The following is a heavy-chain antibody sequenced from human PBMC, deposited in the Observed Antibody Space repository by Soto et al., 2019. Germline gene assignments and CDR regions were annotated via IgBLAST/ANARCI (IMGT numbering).Heavy chain of an antibody. V-gene: IGHV4-38-2*01. CDR3: ASLYSGYVPIPGIAVAGTEGYFDY. Sequence: PAETLSLTCAVSGYSISIGYYWGWIRQPPVKGLAPPVPIYRSGSTYYNPSLKSRVTISVDTSKNQFSLKLSSVTAADTAVYYCASLYSGYVPIPGIAVAGTEGYFDYWGQGTMVTVSS. CDR1: GYSISIGYY. CDR2: IYRSGST. D-gene: IGHD6-19*01. J-gene: IGHJ4*02.